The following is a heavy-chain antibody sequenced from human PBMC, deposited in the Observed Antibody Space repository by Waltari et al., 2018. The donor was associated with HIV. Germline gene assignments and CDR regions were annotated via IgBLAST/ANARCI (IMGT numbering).Heavy chain of an antibody. J-gene: IGHJ4*02. CDR3: ASRGGRGRYCSSHTCYME. CDR1: RFSITDSH. CDR2: LNVLENRT. D-gene: IGHD2-15*01. V-gene: IGHV3-11*01. Sequence: QVDRVVSGTGLVWRSGYMRPTGVVPRFSITDSHCFCFYQAPGKGREWITYLNVLENRTLNADSVKDRFVLFRDNAKNSVTLQRTDLKVDDTALYFCASRGGRGRYCSSHTCYMEWGRGTPVTVSS.